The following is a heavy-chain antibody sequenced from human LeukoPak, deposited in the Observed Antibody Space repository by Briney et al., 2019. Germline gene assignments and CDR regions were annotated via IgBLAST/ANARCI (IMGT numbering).Heavy chain of an antibody. CDR2: IYYISNT. V-gene: IGHV4-61*08. D-gene: IGHD3-10*01. CDR1: GASVGSAGYH. Sequence: PSETLSLTCTVSGASVGSAGYHWSWIRQPPGGGLEWIGYIYYISNTNYNPSLKSRVTISVDTSKNQFSLKLSSVTAADTAVYYCARGRYYYGSGSSGNWFDPWGQGTLVTVSS. CDR3: ARGRYYYGSGSSGNWFDP. J-gene: IGHJ5*02.